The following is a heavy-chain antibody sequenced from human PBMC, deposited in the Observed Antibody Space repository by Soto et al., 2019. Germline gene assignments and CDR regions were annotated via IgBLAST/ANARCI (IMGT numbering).Heavy chain of an antibody. D-gene: IGHD3-3*01. CDR3: AHRHPMYDFWSGYHNWFDP. Sequence: SGPTLVNPTQTLTLTCTFSGFSLSTSGVGVGWIRQPPGKALEWLALIYWDDDKRYSPSLKSRLTITKDTSKNQVVLTMTNMDPVDTATYYCAHRHPMYDFWSGYHNWFDPWGQGTLVTVSS. J-gene: IGHJ5*02. CDR2: IYWDDDK. CDR1: GFSLSTSGVG. V-gene: IGHV2-5*02.